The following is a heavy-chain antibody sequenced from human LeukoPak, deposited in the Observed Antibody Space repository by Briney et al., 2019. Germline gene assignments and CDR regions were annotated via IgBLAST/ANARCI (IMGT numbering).Heavy chain of an antibody. CDR2: ITTSGGGT. D-gene: IGHD6-13*01. V-gene: IGHV1-46*01. CDR1: GYTFTNYY. J-gene: IGHJ4*02. CDR3: ARVRTIAAVGPDFDY. Sequence: ASVKVSCKASGYTFTNYYMHWVRQAPGQGLEWMGIITTSGGGTSYAQNFQGRVTMTRDTSTSTVYMELTSLGSYDTAVYYCARVRTIAAVGPDFDYWGQGTLVTVSS.